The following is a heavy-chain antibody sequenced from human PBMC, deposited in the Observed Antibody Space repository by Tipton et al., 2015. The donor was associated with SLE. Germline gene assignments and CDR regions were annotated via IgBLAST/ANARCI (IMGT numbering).Heavy chain of an antibody. V-gene: IGHV4-61*01. CDR2: IYYSGST. D-gene: IGHD3-3*01. Sequence: TLSLTCTVSGGSVSSGNYCWSWLRQPPGKGLEWIGDIYYSGSTDYNPSLKSRVTISVDTSKNQFSLKLSSVTAADTAVYYCARDARFADAFDIWGQGTMVTVSS. CDR1: GGSVSSGNYC. CDR3: ARDARFADAFDI. J-gene: IGHJ3*02.